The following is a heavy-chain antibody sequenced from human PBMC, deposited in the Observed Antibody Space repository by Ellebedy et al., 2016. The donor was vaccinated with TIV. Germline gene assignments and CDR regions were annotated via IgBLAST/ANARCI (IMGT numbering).Heavy chain of an antibody. D-gene: IGHD6-6*01. CDR1: GFTFSNAW. Sequence: GGSLRLSXAASGFTFSNAWMGWVRQAPGKGLEWVGRIKSKTDGGTTDCAAPVKGRFTVSRDDSRNTVFLQMNRLRTEDTAVYYCSTDGAVAARTLFDYWGQGSLVTVSS. J-gene: IGHJ4*02. CDR2: IKSKTDGGTT. CDR3: STDGAVAARTLFDY. V-gene: IGHV3-15*01.